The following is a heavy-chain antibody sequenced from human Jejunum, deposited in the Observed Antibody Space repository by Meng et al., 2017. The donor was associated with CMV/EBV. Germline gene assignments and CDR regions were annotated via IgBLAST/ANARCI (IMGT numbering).Heavy chain of an antibody. D-gene: IGHD1-14*01. CDR2: IYESGST. J-gene: IGHJ4*02. CDR3: AREGTNSYYFDY. CDR1: GDSISSGDSY. V-gene: IGHV4-30-4*01. Sequence: QVQLQESGPGLVKPSQTLSLTGGVSGDSISSGDSYWSWIRQPPGKGLEWIGYIYESGSTSYNPSPESRVTISVDTSKNQFSLKVMSVTAADTAVYYCAREGTNSYYFDYWGQGTLVTVSS.